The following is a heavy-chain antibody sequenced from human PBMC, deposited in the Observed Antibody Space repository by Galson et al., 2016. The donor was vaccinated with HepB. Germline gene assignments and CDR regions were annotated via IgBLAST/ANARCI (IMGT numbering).Heavy chain of an antibody. V-gene: IGHV3-30*02. D-gene: IGHD3-22*01. CDR2: IRYDGSEQ. CDR1: KFTFSGYG. J-gene: IGHJ4*02. CDR3: ARGHNSGSHGADY. Sequence: SLRPSCAASKFTFSGYGMHWVRQAPGKGLEWVALIRYDGSEQYYADSVKGRFTISRDNSKDTLYLQMNNLRADDTAVYYCARGHNSGSHGADYWGQGTLVTVSS.